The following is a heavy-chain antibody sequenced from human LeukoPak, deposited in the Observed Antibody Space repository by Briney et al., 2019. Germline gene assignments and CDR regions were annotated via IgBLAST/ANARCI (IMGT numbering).Heavy chain of an antibody. J-gene: IGHJ5*02. CDR1: GFTLSTYS. CDR3: VKDWRIGPSGIWFDP. V-gene: IGHV3-48*01. D-gene: IGHD6-13*01. CDR2: IDRTSNNI. Sequence: GGSLRLSCAASGFTLSTYSMNWVRQAPGKGLEWVSYIDRTSNNIYYPDSVKGRFTISRDNSKNTLYLQMNSLRAEDTAIYYCVKDWRIGPSGIWFDPWGQGTLVTVSS.